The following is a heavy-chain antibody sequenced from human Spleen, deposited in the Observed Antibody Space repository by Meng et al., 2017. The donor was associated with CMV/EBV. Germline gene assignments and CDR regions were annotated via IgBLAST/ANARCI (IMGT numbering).Heavy chain of an antibody. J-gene: IGHJ4*02. CDR2: IIPIFGTA. CDR1: GGTFSSYA. Sequence: SCKASGGTFSSYAISWVRQAPGQGLEWMGGIIPIFGTANYAQKFQGRVTITTDESTSTAYMELSSLRSEDTAVYYCARADSPGSYYDYWGQGTLVTVSS. D-gene: IGHD1-26*01. CDR3: ARADSPGSYYDY. V-gene: IGHV1-69*05.